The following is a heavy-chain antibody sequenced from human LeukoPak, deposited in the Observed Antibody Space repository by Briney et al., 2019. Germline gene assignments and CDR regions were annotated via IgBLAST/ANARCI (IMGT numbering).Heavy chain of an antibody. V-gene: IGHV3-30*02. CDR3: AKEGCSGGSCYHDAFDI. Sequence: GGSLRLSCAASGFTFSSYGMHWVRQAPGKGLEWVAFIRYDGSNKYYADSVKGRSTISRDNSKNTLYLQMNSLRAEDTAVYYCAKEGCSGGSCYHDAFDIWGQGTMVTVSS. CDR2: IRYDGSNK. D-gene: IGHD2-15*01. CDR1: GFTFSSYG. J-gene: IGHJ3*02.